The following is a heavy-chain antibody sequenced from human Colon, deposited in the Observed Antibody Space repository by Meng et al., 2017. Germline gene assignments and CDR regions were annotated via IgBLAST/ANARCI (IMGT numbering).Heavy chain of an antibody. CDR3: VRPDRDGYNRDS. Sequence: AGSLRLSCAASGLTLSDNWMTWARQAPGKGLEWVATIKQDGSEKYYVDSVKGRFTISRDNAKNSLYLQMNSLRAEDTAVYYCVRPDRDGYNRDSWGQGTLVTVSS. V-gene: IGHV3-7*01. CDR2: IKQDGSEK. J-gene: IGHJ4*02. D-gene: IGHD5-24*01. CDR1: GLTLSDNW.